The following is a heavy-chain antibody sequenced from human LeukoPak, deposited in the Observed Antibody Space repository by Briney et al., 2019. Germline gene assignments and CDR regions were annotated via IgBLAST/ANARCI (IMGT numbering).Heavy chain of an antibody. CDR1: GGSISSYY. V-gene: IGHV4-59*01. CDR2: IYYSGST. CDR3: ARVQGAARPSWFDP. D-gene: IGHD6-6*01. J-gene: IGHJ5*02. Sequence: SETLSLTCTVSGGSISSYYWSWIRQPPGKGLEWIGYIYYSGSTNYNPSLKSRVTISVDTSKNQFSLKLSSVTAADTAAYYCARVQGAARPSWFDPWGQGTLVTVSS.